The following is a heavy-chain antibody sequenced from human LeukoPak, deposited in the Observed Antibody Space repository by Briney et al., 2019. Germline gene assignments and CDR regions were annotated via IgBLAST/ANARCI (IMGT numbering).Heavy chain of an antibody. V-gene: IGHV3-11*05. CDR3: ARGHYGMDV. J-gene: IGHJ6*02. CDR2: ISTTSRYT. CDR1: GFTFSDHY. Sequence: PGGSLRLSCAASGFTFSDHYMSWIRQAPGKGLEWVSYISTTSRYTDYADSVKGRFTISRDNAKNSLFLQMNSLRAEDTAVCYCARGHYGMDVWGQGTTVTVSS.